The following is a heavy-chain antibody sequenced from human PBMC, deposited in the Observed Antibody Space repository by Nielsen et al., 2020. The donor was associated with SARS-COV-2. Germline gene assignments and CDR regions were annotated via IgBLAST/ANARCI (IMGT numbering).Heavy chain of an antibody. V-gene: IGHV3-13*04. J-gene: IGHJ6*02. CDR2: IGSAGDT. Sequence: GESLKISCVASGFTFSSYDMRWVRQAPGKGLEWVSAIGSAGDTYYPGSVKGRFTISRENVKNSLYLQMNSLRAGDTAVYYCARAGALSSSWYSMDFWGQGTTVTVSS. CDR1: GFTFSSYD. CDR3: ARAGALSSSWYSMDF. D-gene: IGHD6-13*01.